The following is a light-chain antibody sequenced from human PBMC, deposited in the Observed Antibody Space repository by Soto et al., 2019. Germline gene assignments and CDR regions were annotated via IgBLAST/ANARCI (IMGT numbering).Light chain of an antibody. CDR3: CLSEGSSTSVV. Sequence: QSALTQPASVSGSPGQSITISCTGTSSDVGSYNRVSWYQQHPGKAPKLMIYEGSKRPSGVANRFSGSKSGNTASLTIAGRQAADEADDYCCLSEGSSTSVVFGGGTKLTVL. CDR1: SSDVGSYNR. J-gene: IGLJ2*01. CDR2: EGS. V-gene: IGLV2-23*01.